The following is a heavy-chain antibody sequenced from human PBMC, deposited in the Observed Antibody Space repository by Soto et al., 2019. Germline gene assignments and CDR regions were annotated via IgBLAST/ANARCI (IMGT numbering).Heavy chain of an antibody. J-gene: IGHJ6*02. D-gene: IGHD6-6*01. CDR1: GFTFSSYA. CDR2: ISGSGGST. V-gene: IGHV3-23*01. Sequence: EVQLLESGGGLVQPGGSLRLSCAASGFTFSSYAMSWVRQAPGKGLEWVSAISGSGGSTYYADSVKGRFTISRDNSKNTLYLQRNSLRAEDTAVYYCAKVGYSSSSAWEVPHMDVWGQGTTVTVSS. CDR3: AKVGYSSSSAWEVPHMDV.